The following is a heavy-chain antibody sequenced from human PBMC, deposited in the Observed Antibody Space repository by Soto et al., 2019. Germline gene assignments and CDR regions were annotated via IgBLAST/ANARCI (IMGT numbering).Heavy chain of an antibody. J-gene: IGHJ6*02. CDR1: GYTFTRYG. CDR2: ISGYNGDT. CDR3: AKNGQPPYYYYGLDV. Sequence: ASVKVSCKASGYTFTRYGISWVRQAPGQGLEWMGWISGYNGDTNYAQKFQGRVSMTIDTSTTTAYMEWRSLTSDDTAVYYCAKNGQPPYYYYGLDVWGQGTKVTVSS. V-gene: IGHV1-18*01. D-gene: IGHD2-8*01.